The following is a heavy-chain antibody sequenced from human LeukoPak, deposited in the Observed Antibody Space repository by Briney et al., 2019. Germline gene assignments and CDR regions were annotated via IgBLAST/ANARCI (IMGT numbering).Heavy chain of an antibody. CDR2: MNRSNGNT. CDR1: GYTFINYA. Sequence: GASVTVSCMASGYTFINYAINWVGQAPGQGVEGMAWMNRSNGNTGYTQKCQDRVTLTRNTSITTAYMKLSSLRSEDTAVYYCARALDETMVGGAYWGQGTLVTVSS. CDR3: ARALDETMVGGAY. V-gene: IGHV1-8*01. J-gene: IGHJ4*02. D-gene: IGHD3-10*01.